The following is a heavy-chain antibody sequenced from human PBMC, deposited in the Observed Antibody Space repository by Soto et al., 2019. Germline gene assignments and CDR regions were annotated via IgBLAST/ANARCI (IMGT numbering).Heavy chain of an antibody. CDR3: ASGRYDASGYFDY. V-gene: IGHV1-45*02. D-gene: IGHD3-22*01. Sequence: SLMGSWKGSGNTFTYDYLDWVRQAPGQALEWMGWITPFNGNTKYAQKFQDRVTFTGDTSLNTAYMELSSLRSDDTAMFYCASGRYDASGYFDYWGQGTLVTVPQ. CDR1: GNTFTYDY. CDR2: ITPFNGNT. J-gene: IGHJ4*02.